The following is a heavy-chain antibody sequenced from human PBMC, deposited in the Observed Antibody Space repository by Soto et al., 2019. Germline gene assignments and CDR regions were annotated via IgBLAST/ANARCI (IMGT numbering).Heavy chain of an antibody. Sequence: QVQLVQSGAEVKKPGSSVKVSCKASGGSFSSYAISWVRQAPVQGLEWMGGIIPIFGAPTYAQKFQGRVTIIADKSTSTAYMELRSLRSEDTALYYCARAGPVSGNHAFDIWGQGTLVTVSS. CDR1: GGSFSSYA. CDR2: IIPIFGAP. J-gene: IGHJ3*02. D-gene: IGHD6-19*01. CDR3: ARAGPVSGNHAFDI. V-gene: IGHV1-69*06.